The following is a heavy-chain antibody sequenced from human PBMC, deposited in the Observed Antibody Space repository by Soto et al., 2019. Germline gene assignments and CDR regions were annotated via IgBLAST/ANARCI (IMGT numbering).Heavy chain of an antibody. CDR3: ARDRVAYSSSWCCFDY. D-gene: IGHD6-13*01. CDR2: IIPIFGTA. J-gene: IGHJ4*02. V-gene: IGHV1-69*13. CDR1: GGTFSSYA. Sequence: ASVKVSCKASGGTFSSYAISWVRQAQGQGLEWMGGIIPIFGTANYAQKFQGRVTITADESTSTAYMELSSLRSEDTAVYYCARDRVAYSSSWCCFDYWGQGTLVTVSS.